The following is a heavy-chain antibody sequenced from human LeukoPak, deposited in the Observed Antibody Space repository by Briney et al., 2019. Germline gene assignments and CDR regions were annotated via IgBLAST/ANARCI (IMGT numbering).Heavy chain of an antibody. CDR3: AGPGAARLDY. D-gene: IGHD6-6*01. V-gene: IGHV4-34*08. CDR1: GFTFSSYW. CDR2: INHSGST. Sequence: GSLRLSCAASGFTFSSYWMSWIRQPPGKGLEWIGEINHSGSTNYNPSLKSRVTISVDRSKNQFFLKLSSVTAADTAVYYCAGPGAARLDYWGQGTLVTVSS. J-gene: IGHJ4*02.